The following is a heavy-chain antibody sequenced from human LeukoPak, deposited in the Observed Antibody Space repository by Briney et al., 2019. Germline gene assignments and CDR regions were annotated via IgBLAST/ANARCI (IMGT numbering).Heavy chain of an antibody. CDR3: ARSANDYGDYYFDY. Sequence: SETLSLTCTVSGGSISSYYWSWIRQPPGKGLEWIGYIYYSGSTNYNPSLKSRVTISVDTSKNQFSLKLSSVTAADTAVYYCARSANDYGDYYFDYWGRGTLVTVSS. D-gene: IGHD4-17*01. CDR1: GGSISSYY. V-gene: IGHV4-59*12. CDR2: IYYSGST. J-gene: IGHJ4*02.